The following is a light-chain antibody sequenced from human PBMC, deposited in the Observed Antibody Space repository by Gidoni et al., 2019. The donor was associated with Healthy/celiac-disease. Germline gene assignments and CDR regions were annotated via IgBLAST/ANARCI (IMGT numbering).Light chain of an antibody. V-gene: IGKV3-11*01. Sequence: EIVLTQPPATLPLSPGERATLSCRASQRVSSYLAWYQQKPGQAPRLLIYDASNRATGIPARFSGSGSGTDFTLTISSLEPEDFAVYYCQQRSNLVTFXGXTKVEIK. CDR2: DAS. J-gene: IGKJ4*01. CDR1: QRVSSY. CDR3: QQRSNLVT.